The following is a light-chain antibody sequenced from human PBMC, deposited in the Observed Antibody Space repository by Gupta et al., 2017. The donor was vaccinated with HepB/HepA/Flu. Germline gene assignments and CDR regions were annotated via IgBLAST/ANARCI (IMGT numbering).Light chain of an antibody. CDR1: SKKVGNHG. CDR2: INN. CDR3: YAWANSLSGVV. Sequence: TATLTCAGTSKKVGNHGAAWFQHQQGPPTKLLIVINNNRPSGISDRFACSKSGTYASPALTVLQPEDEADDDCYAWANSLSGVVFGGGTKLTVL. V-gene: IGLV10-54*04. J-gene: IGLJ3*02.